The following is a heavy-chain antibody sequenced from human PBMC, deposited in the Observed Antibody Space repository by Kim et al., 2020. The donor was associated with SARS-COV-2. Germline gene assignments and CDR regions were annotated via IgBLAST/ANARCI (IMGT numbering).Heavy chain of an antibody. CDR2: ISSSGSTI. J-gene: IGHJ6*02. Sequence: GGSLRLSCAASGFTFSSYEMNWVRQAPGKGLVWVSYISSSGSTIYYADSVKGRFTISRDNAKNSLYLQMNSLRAEDTAVYYCARDLPPRYGMSSSGMDVCGHGTTVTVSS. CDR1: GFTFSSYE. V-gene: IGHV3-48*03. D-gene: IGHD3-9*01. CDR3: ARDLPPRYGMSSSGMDV.